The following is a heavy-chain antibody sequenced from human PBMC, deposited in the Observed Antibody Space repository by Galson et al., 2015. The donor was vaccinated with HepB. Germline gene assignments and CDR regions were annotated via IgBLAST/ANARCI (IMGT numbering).Heavy chain of an antibody. D-gene: IGHD1-26*01. CDR3: ARQVGIGSGSTDY. Sequence: SLRLSCAASGFTFSSYTMDWVRQAPGKGLEWVSSISRSSNYISYADSVNGRVTISRDNAKNSLYLQMNSLRAEDTAVYYCARQVGIGSGSTDYWGQGTLVSVSS. V-gene: IGHV3-21*06. CDR1: GFTFSSYT. CDR2: ISRSSNYI. J-gene: IGHJ4*02.